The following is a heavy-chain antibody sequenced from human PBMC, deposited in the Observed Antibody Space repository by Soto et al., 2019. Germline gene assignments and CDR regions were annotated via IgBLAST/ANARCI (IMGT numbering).Heavy chain of an antibody. V-gene: IGHV1-3*01. D-gene: IGHD2-15*01. Sequence: ASVKVSCKASGYTFTSYAMHWVRQAPGQRLEWMGWINAGNGNTKYSQKFQGRVTMTTDTSTSTAYMELRSLRSDDTAVYYCAISYTATTFDYWGQGTLVTVSS. CDR1: GYTFTSYA. CDR3: AISYTATTFDY. CDR2: INAGNGNT. J-gene: IGHJ4*02.